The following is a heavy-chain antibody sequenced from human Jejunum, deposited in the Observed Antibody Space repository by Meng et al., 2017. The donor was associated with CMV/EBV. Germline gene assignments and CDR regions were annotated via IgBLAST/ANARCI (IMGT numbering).Heavy chain of an antibody. Sequence: VSGGSMIRSRSYWGWIRQSPGKGLEWIGSSSYSGMTFYRPSFKSRVTVSVDTSKNQFSLNLNSVTAADSALYYCVMSGMSADGTFDYWGPGSLVTVSS. CDR1: GGSMIRSRSY. CDR2: SSYSGMT. D-gene: IGHD6-13*01. J-gene: IGHJ4*02. CDR3: VMSGMSADGTFDY. V-gene: IGHV4-39*01.